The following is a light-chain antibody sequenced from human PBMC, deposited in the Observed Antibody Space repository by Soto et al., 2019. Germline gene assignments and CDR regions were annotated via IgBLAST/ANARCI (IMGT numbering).Light chain of an antibody. V-gene: IGKV3-11*01. CDR3: QQRGNWPRT. CDR1: QRV. CDR2: GAS. Sequence: EIVLTQSPATLSLSPGERATLSCRASQRVLIYGASNRATGIPARFSGSGSGTDFTLTGSSLEPEDFAVYYCQQRGNWPRTFGQGTKLEIK. J-gene: IGKJ2*01.